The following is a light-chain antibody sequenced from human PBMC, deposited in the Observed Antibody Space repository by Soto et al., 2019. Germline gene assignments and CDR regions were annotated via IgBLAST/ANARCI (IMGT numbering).Light chain of an antibody. CDR3: QQYGSSPIT. V-gene: IGKV3-20*01. CDR1: EGISSN. CDR2: GAS. J-gene: IGKJ3*01. Sequence: EIVMTQSPAALSVSPGERVILSCRASEGISSNLAWYQHVPGQAPRLLMYGASSRATGIPDRFSGSGSGTDFTLTISRLEPEDFAMYYCQQYGSSPITFGPGTKVDIK.